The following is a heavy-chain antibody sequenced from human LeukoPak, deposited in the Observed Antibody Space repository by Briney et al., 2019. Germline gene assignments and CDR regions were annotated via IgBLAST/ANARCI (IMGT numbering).Heavy chain of an antibody. J-gene: IGHJ5*01. CDR3: ARGDSSTWYEF. V-gene: IGHV5-51*01. CDR2: IYPGNSET. Sequence: GEPLKISCKASGYTFTNYWIAWVRQMSGKGLEWMALIYPGNSETRYSPSFQGQVTVSADKSINTAYLQWTSLKASDTAMYYCARGDSSTWYEFWGQGTLVTVSS. CDR1: GYTFTNYW. D-gene: IGHD6-13*01.